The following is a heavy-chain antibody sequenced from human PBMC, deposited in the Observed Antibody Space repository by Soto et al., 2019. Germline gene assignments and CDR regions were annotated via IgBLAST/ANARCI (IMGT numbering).Heavy chain of an antibody. V-gene: IGHV3-23*01. CDR2: ISGSGGST. CDR1: GFTFSSYA. D-gene: IGHD3-9*01. CDR3: AKQYYDILAGGENWFDP. J-gene: IGHJ5*02. Sequence: RGSLRLSCAASGFTFSSYAMSWVRQAPGKGLEWVSAISGSGGSTYYADSVKGRFTISRDNSKNTLYLQMNSLRAEDTAVYYCAKQYYDILAGGENWFDPWGQGTLVTVSS.